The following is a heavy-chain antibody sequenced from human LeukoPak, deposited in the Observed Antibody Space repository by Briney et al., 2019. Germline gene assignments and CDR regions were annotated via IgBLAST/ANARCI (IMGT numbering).Heavy chain of an antibody. CDR2: VYYSGST. Sequence: SETLSLTCTVSGDFITAYYWSWIRQPPGKGLEWIGYVYYSGSTEYNPSLRSRVTISLEMSKRQFSLNLTSVTAADTAVYYCARLSVMGGDYLDAFDIWGQGTMVTVSS. CDR1: GDFITAYY. CDR3: ARLSVMGGDYLDAFDI. D-gene: IGHD4-17*01. V-gene: IGHV4-59*12. J-gene: IGHJ3*02.